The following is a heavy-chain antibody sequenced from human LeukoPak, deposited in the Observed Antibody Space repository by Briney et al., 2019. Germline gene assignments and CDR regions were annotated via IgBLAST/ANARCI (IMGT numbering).Heavy chain of an antibody. V-gene: IGHV3-48*04. Sequence: GGSLRLSCAASGFIFSSYSMNWVRQAPGKGLEWISYISSSGGTINYADSVKGRFTISRDNAQYSLHLLVDSLRVEDTAVYFCARGGLGSWTFDSWGLGALVTVSS. J-gene: IGHJ4*02. CDR3: ARGGLGSWTFDS. D-gene: IGHD1-26*01. CDR1: GFIFSSYS. CDR2: ISSSGGTI.